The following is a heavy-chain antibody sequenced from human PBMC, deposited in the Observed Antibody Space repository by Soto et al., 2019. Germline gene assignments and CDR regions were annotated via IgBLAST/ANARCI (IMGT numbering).Heavy chain of an antibody. J-gene: IGHJ3*02. CDR1: GGSISSYY. CDR2: IYYSGST. V-gene: IGHV4-59*12. D-gene: IGHD3-10*01. Sequence: PSETLSLTCTVSGGSISSYYWSWIRQPPGKGLEWIGYIYYSGSTYYNPSLKSRVTISVDTSKNQFSLKLSSVTAADTAVYYCARDYRELLWFGEFSIWGQGTMVTVSS. CDR3: ARDYRELLWFGEFSI.